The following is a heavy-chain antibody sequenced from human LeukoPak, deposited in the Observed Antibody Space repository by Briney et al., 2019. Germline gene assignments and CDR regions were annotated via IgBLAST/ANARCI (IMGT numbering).Heavy chain of an antibody. CDR2: ISSSSSTI. D-gene: IGHD2-21*02. CDR1: GFTFSSYS. J-gene: IGHJ4*02. Sequence: QPGGSLRLSCAASGFTFSSYSMNWVRQAPGKGLEWVSYISSSSSTIYYADSVKGRFTISRDNAKNSLYLQMNSLRAEDTAVYYCARVSRVVVTAIPYSDYWGQGTLVTVSS. CDR3: ARVSRVVVTAIPYSDY. V-gene: IGHV3-48*01.